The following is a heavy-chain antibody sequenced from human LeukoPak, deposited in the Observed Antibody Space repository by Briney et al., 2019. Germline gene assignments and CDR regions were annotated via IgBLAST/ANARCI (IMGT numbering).Heavy chain of an antibody. CDR2: IIPIFGTA. CDR3: ARATYYDFWGYYYMDV. CDR1: GGTFSSYA. D-gene: IGHD3-3*01. J-gene: IGHJ6*03. V-gene: IGHV1-69*13. Sequence: AASVKVSCKASGGTFSSYAISWVRQAPGQGLEWMGGIIPIFGTANYAQKFQGRVTITADESTSTAYMELSSLRSEDTAVYYCARATYYDFWGYYYMDVWGKGTTVTVSS.